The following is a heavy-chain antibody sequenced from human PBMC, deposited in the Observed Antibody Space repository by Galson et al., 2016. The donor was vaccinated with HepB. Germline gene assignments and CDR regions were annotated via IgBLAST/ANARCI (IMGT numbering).Heavy chain of an antibody. CDR1: GFTFNDYA. CDR2: ISWNSGSM. J-gene: IGHJ4*02. V-gene: IGHV3-9*01. Sequence: SLRLSCAASGFTFNDYAMHWVRQAPGKGLEWVSGISWNSGSMGYADSVKGRFTISRDNAKNSLSLQMNSLRAEDTALYYCAKDLSRKGLGKAAGGKDYWGQGTLVTVSS. D-gene: IGHD6-13*01. CDR3: AKDLSRKGLGKAAGGKDY.